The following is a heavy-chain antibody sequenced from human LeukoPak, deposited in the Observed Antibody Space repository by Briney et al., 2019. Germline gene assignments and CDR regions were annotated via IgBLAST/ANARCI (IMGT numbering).Heavy chain of an antibody. D-gene: IGHD6-19*01. CDR3: ARGVWLARDY. CDR1: GDSISNYY. Sequence: SETLSLTCTISGDSISNYYWSWIRQSPGKGLEWIGDVNLSGSTNYNPSLNYYPSLKSRVSISIDTSKNQFSLKLSSVTAADTAVYYCARGVWLARDYWGQGTLVTVSA. J-gene: IGHJ4*02. V-gene: IGHV4-59*01. CDR2: VNLSGST.